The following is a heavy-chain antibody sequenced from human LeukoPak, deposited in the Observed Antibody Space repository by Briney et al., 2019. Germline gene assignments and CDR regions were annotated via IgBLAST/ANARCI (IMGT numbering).Heavy chain of an antibody. J-gene: IGHJ4*02. Sequence: PSETLSLTCTVSGGSISSYYWSWIRQPPGKGLEWIGYICYSGSTNYNPSLKSRVTISVDTSKNQFSLKLSSVTAADTAVYYCARESLAGDFDYWGQGTLVTVSS. CDR2: ICYSGST. D-gene: IGHD2-15*01. V-gene: IGHV4-59*01. CDR3: ARESLAGDFDY. CDR1: GGSISSYY.